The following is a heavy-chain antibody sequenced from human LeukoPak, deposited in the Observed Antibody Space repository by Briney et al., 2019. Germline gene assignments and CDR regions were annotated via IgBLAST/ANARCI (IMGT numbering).Heavy chain of an antibody. Sequence: GGSLRLSCAASGFTFSSYRMNWVRQAPGKGLEWVSYISSSSSTIYYADSVKGRFTISRDNAKNSLYLQMNSLRAEDTAVYYCARANSIAVASWFDPWGQGTLVTVSS. CDR1: GFTFSSYR. J-gene: IGHJ5*02. D-gene: IGHD6-19*01. CDR2: ISSSSSTI. CDR3: ARANSIAVASWFDP. V-gene: IGHV3-48*01.